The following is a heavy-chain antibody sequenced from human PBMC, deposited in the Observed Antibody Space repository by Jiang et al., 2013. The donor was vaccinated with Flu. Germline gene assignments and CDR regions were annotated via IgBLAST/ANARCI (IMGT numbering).Heavy chain of an antibody. V-gene: IGHV1-18*04. CDR3: ARAGYNTVTTPYRY. Sequence: SVKVSCKASGYTFTSYGISWVRQAPGQGLEWMGWISAYNGNTNYAQKLQGRVTMTTDTSTSTAYMELRSLRSDDTAVYYCARAGYNTVTTPYRYWGQGTLVTVSS. J-gene: IGHJ4*02. D-gene: IGHD4-17*01. CDR1: GYTFTSYG. CDR2: ISAYNGNT.